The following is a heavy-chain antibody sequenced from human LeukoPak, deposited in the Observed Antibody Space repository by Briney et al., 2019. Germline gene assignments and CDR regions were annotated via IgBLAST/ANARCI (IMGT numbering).Heavy chain of an antibody. J-gene: IGHJ4*02. Sequence: SVKVSCKASGFTFTSSAMQWVRQARGQRLEWIGWIVVGSGSTNYAQKFQERVTITRDMSTSTAYMELSSLRSEDTAAYYCAADYCSSTSCYPGYWGQGTLVTVSS. V-gene: IGHV1-58*02. CDR2: IVVGSGST. CDR1: GFTFTSSA. D-gene: IGHD2-2*01. CDR3: AADYCSSTSCYPGY.